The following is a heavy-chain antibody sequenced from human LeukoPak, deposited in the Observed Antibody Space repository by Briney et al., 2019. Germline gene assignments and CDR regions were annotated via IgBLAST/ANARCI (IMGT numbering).Heavy chain of an antibody. V-gene: IGHV3-53*04. Sequence: GGSLRLSCAASGFTFSSYAMSWVRQAPGKGLEWVSVIYSGGSTYYADSVKGRFTISRHNSKNTLYLQMNSLRAEDTAVYYCARNWVDYWGQGTLVTVSS. J-gene: IGHJ4*02. CDR1: GFTFSSYA. CDR2: IYSGGST. D-gene: IGHD7-27*01. CDR3: ARNWVDY.